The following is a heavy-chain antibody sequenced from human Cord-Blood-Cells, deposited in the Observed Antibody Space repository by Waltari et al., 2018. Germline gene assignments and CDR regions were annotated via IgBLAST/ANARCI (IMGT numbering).Heavy chain of an antibody. CDR2: ISSSGSTI. V-gene: IGHV3-48*03. CDR3: ASSVGGYFDL. J-gene: IGHJ2*01. CDR1: GFPFSSYE. Sequence: EVQLVESGGGLVQPGGSLSLSCAASGFPFSSYEMNWVRQAPGKGLEWVSYISSSGSTIYYADSVKGRFTISRDNAKNSLYLQMNSLRAEDTAVYYCASSVGGYFDLWGRGTLVTVSS. D-gene: IGHD1-26*01.